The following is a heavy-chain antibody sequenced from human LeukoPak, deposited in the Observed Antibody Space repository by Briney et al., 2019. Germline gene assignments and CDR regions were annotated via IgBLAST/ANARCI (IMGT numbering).Heavy chain of an antibody. J-gene: IGHJ6*03. CDR3: ARAYIVGTRIYYYYMDV. V-gene: IGHV4-39*01. CDR2: IYYSGST. CDR1: GGSISNSSYY. D-gene: IGHD1-26*01. Sequence: SETLSLTCTVSGGSISNSSYYWGWIRQPPGKGLEWIGSIYYSGSTYYNPSLKSRVTISVDTSKSQFSLKLSSVTAADTAVYYCARAYIVGTRIYYYYMDVWGKGTTVTVSS.